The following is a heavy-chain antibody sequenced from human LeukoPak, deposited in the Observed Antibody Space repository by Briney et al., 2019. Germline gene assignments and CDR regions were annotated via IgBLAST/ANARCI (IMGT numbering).Heavy chain of an antibody. CDR1: GFSFNNYA. J-gene: IGHJ4*02. Sequence: GGSLRLSCVASGFSFNNYAMNWVRQAPGKGLEWVSLIIGSSGSTFYADSVKGRFTISRDKSKNTLYLQMNSQRAEDTAVYYCAKGAYDYIEIAYFDYWGQGSLVTVSS. D-gene: IGHD5-12*01. V-gene: IGHV3-23*01. CDR2: IIGSSGST. CDR3: AKGAYDYIEIAYFDY.